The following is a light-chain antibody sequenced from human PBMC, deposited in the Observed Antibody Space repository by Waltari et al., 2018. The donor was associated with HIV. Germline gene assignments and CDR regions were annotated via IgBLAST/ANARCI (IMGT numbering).Light chain of an antibody. J-gene: IGLJ2*01. CDR1: SLRNYF. CDR2: GEN. V-gene: IGLV3-19*01. CDR3: NSRDSSGNRLVV. Sequence: SSEVTQDPTVSVALGQTVRITCQGDSLRNYFPSWYQQKPGQAPVLVIYGENKRPSGIPDRFSGSTSVNTASLIITGAQAEDEAEYYCNSRDSSGNRLVVFGGGTKLTVL.